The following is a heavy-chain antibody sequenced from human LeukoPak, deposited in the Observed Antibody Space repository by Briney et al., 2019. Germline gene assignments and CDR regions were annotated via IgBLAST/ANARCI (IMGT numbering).Heavy chain of an antibody. J-gene: IGHJ4*02. D-gene: IGHD5-24*01. CDR1: GGTFSSYA. Sequence: GASVKVSCKASGGTFSSYAISWVRQAPGQGLEWMGRIIPILGIANYAQKFQGRVTITADKSTSTAYMELSSLRSEDTAVYYCASLEMATTIDYWGQGTLVTVSS. CDR2: IIPILGIA. CDR3: ASLEMATTIDY. V-gene: IGHV1-69*04.